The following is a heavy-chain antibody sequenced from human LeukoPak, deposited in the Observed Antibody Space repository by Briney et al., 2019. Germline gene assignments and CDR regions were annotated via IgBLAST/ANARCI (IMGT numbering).Heavy chain of an antibody. V-gene: IGHV3-64*04. CDR2: ISSNGGST. J-gene: IGHJ4*02. D-gene: IGHD2-21*02. CDR3: ARETPNCGGDCFDY. CDR1: GFTFSSYA. Sequence: GGSLRLSCSASGFTFSSYAMHWVRQAPGKGLEYVSAISSNGGSTYYADSVKGRFTLSRDNAKNSLYLQMNSLRAEDTAIYYCARETPNCGGDCFDYWGQGTLVTVSS.